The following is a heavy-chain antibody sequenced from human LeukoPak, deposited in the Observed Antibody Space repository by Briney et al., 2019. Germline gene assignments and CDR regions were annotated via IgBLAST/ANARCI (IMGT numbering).Heavy chain of an antibody. CDR2: ISSTNGYI. CDR1: GFTFDDYA. D-gene: IGHD4-17*01. Sequence: TGGSLRLSCAASGFTFDDYAMHWVRQPPGKGLEWVSYISSTNGYIYYADSVRGRFTISRDNAKNSLSLQMNSLRAADTAVYYCAKEAYGDYGPFDYWGQGTLVTVAS. V-gene: IGHV3-21*04. CDR3: AKEAYGDYGPFDY. J-gene: IGHJ4*02.